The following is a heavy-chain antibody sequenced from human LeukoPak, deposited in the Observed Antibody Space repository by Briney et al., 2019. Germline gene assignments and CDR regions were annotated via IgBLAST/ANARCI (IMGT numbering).Heavy chain of an antibody. Sequence: GESLKISCTTSGFTFSSYWMSWVRQAPGKGLEWVANINQDGTEIYYVDSVKGRFTISRDNAETSLYLQMSSRRVEDTAVFYCARIRVNYNYSMDVWGQGTTVTVSS. CDR2: INQDGTEI. V-gene: IGHV3-7*01. CDR1: GFTFSSYW. CDR3: ARIRVNYNYSMDV. J-gene: IGHJ6*03.